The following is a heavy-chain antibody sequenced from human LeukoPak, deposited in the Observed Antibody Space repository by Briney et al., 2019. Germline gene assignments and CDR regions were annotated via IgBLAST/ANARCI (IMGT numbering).Heavy chain of an antibody. CDR1: GFDFSIYA. J-gene: IGHJ6*03. CDR3: AREGDPPGFYYYHHLDV. CDR2: ISSGSSFQ. Sequence: GGSLRLSCAASGFDFSIYAIDWVRQAPGRGLEWVSSISSGSSFQNYADSVKGRFTISRDNAKNSVYLQMNRLRAKDTAVYFCAREGDPPGFYYYHHLDVWGKGTTVTVSS. D-gene: IGHD3-16*01. V-gene: IGHV3-21*01.